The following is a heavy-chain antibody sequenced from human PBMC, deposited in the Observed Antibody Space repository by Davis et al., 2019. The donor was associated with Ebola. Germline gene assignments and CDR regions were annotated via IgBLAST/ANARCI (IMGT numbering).Heavy chain of an antibody. D-gene: IGHD6-6*01. V-gene: IGHV1-69*06. Sequence: SSVTVSCMASRCTFSSYAIIWLRQASAQGREWMGLIISIFGTANYAQKLQGRVTITADKSTGTAYMELSSLRPEDTAVYYCARASSIAARHYYYGMDVWGKGTTVTVSS. J-gene: IGHJ6*04. CDR1: RCTFSSYA. CDR3: ARASSIAARHYYYGMDV. CDR2: IISIFGTA.